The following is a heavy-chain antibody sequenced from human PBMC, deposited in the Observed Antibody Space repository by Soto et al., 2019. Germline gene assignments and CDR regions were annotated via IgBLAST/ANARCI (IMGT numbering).Heavy chain of an antibody. CDR2: ISDSGDRT. CDR1: GFTLSMSA. V-gene: IGHV3-23*01. Sequence: GGSLRLSCASSGFTLSMSAVNWVRQAPGKGLEWVSYISDSGDRTYYADSVKGRFTISRDRSKNTVSLQMDSLRAEGTAVYYCAKDRGIIVKAGDAFDVWGQGTKVTVSS. CDR3: AKDRGIIVKAGDAFDV. D-gene: IGHD3-16*02. J-gene: IGHJ3*01.